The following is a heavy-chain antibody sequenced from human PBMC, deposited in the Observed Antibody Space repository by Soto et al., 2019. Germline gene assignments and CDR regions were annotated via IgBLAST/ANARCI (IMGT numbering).Heavy chain of an antibody. CDR2: ISSTSTTI. CDR1: GFTFNSYS. V-gene: IGHV3-48*02. D-gene: IGHD2-15*01. J-gene: IGHJ3*01. CDR3: ARERCSGGTCYYSYDAFGV. Sequence: GGSLRLSCAASGFTFNSYSMNWVRQAPGGGLEWVSYISSTSTTISYVDSVKGRFAISRDNVKNSLYLQMNSLRDEDTAVYYCARERCSGGTCYYSYDAFGVWGQGTMVTVSS.